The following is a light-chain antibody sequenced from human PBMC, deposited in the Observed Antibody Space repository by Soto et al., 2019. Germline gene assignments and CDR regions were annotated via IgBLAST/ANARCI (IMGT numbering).Light chain of an antibody. J-gene: IGKJ4*01. Sequence: EIVLTQSPVTLSLSPGERATLSCRASQSVSSYLAWYQQRPGQAPRLLIYDASNRATGIPAKFSGSGSGTDFTLTISTLEPEDFAVYYCQQRSNWHPTFGGGTKWIS. CDR2: DAS. CDR1: QSVSSY. CDR3: QQRSNWHPT. V-gene: IGKV3-11*01.